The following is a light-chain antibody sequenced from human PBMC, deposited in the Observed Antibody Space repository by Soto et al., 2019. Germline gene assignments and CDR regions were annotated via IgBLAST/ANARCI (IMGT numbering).Light chain of an antibody. CDR3: QRSYRSIS. Sequence: DIQMTQSPSSLFASVGDRVTITCRASQSISAYLNWYQQRPGKAPSLLIYAATRLHSRVPSRFSGSGSGTDFTLTISSLQPEDFATYYCQRSYRSISFGQGTLLEMK. CDR2: AAT. V-gene: IGKV1-39*01. J-gene: IGKJ5*01. CDR1: QSISAY.